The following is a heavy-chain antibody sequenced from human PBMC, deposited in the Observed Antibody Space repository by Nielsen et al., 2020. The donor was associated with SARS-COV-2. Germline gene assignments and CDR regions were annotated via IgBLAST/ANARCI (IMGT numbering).Heavy chain of an antibody. Sequence: GSLRLSCTVSGGSISSYYWSWIRQPPGKGLEWIGEINHSGSTNYNPSLKSRVTISVDTSKNQSSLKLSSVTAADTAVYYCARHPYSSSWYDPYYYGMDVWGQGTTVTVSS. CDR1: GGSISSYY. J-gene: IGHJ6*02. D-gene: IGHD6-13*01. CDR3: ARHPYSSSWYDPYYYGMDV. V-gene: IGHV4-34*01. CDR2: INHSGST.